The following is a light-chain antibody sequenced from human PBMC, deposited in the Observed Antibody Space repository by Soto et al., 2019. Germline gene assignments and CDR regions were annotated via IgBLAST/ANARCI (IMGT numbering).Light chain of an antibody. CDR2: GAS. CDR1: QQVLRNY. Sequence: LTQTRRTLSLSPGQRATLSSWARQQVLRNYLAWYQQKPGQAPRLLIYGASTRATGIPDRFGGSGSGTDFTLTISRLQPEDFATYYCQQYSILPRTFGQGTKVDIK. J-gene: IGKJ1*01. V-gene: IGKV3-20*01. CDR3: QQYSILPRT.